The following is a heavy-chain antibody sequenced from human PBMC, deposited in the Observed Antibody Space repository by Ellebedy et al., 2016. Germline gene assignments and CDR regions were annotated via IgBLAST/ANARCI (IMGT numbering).Heavy chain of an antibody. Sequence: SETLSLXCTVSGGSISSSSYYWGWIRQPPGKGLEWIGSIYYSGSTYYNPSLKSRVTISVDTSKNQFSLKLSSVTAADTAVYYCARVSSSWYLAPRRKGNWFDPWGQGTLVTVSS. CDR2: IYYSGST. CDR3: ARVSSSWYLAPRRKGNWFDP. D-gene: IGHD6-13*01. J-gene: IGHJ5*02. CDR1: GGSISSSSYY. V-gene: IGHV4-39*01.